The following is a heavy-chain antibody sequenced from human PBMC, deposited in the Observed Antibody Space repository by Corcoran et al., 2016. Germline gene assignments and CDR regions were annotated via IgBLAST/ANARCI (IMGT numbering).Heavy chain of an antibody. D-gene: IGHD2-21*02. CDR1: GGPFSSYA. Sequence: QVQLVQSGAEVKKPGSSVKVSCKASGGPFSSYAISWVRQAPGQGLEWLGGILPIFGTANYAQKFQGRVTMTADESTSTAYMERSSLRSEDTAVYYCASCTVGDRYRGGMDVWGQGTTVTVSS. CDR3: ASCTVGDRYRGGMDV. J-gene: IGHJ6*02. CDR2: ILPIFGTA. V-gene: IGHV1-69*01.